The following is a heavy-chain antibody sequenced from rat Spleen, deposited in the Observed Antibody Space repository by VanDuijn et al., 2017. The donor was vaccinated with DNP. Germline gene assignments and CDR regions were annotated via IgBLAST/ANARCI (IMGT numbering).Heavy chain of an antibody. Sequence: EVQLQESGPGLVNPSQSLSLTCSVTGYSITSNFRWSWIRKFPGNKLEWMGYINNAGSTDYNPSLKSRISITRDTSRNQFFLQVNSVNIEDTATYYCAIQLGVFDYWGQGVMVTVSS. CDR2: INNAGST. CDR1: GYSITSNFR. CDR3: AIQLGVFDY. J-gene: IGHJ2*01. V-gene: IGHV3-3*01. D-gene: IGHD5-1*01.